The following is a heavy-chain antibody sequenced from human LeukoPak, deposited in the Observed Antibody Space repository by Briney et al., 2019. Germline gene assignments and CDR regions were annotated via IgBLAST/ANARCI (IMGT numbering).Heavy chain of an antibody. CDR2: ISGSGDST. Sequence: GGSLRLSWAASGFTFSSYAMSWVRQAPGKGLEWVSAISGSGDSTYYGDSVKGRFTISRDNSKNTLYLQMNSLRAEDTAVYYCAKTRPLDSSSWSHGDYWGQGTLVTVSS. V-gene: IGHV3-23*01. CDR1: GFTFSSYA. J-gene: IGHJ4*02. CDR3: AKTRPLDSSSWSHGDY. D-gene: IGHD6-13*01.